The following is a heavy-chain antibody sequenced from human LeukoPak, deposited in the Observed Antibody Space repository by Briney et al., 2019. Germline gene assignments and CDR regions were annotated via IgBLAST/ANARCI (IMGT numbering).Heavy chain of an antibody. CDR3: ARQPRYFDWLLFY. D-gene: IGHD3-9*01. V-gene: IGHV4-39*01. CDR2: IYYSGST. Sequence: PSETLSLTCTVSGGSISSSSYYWGWIRQPPGKGLEWIGSIYYSGSTYYNPSLKSRVTISVDTSKNQFSLELSSVTAADTAVYYCARQPRYFDWLLFYWGQGTLVTVSS. CDR1: GGSISSSSYY. J-gene: IGHJ4*02.